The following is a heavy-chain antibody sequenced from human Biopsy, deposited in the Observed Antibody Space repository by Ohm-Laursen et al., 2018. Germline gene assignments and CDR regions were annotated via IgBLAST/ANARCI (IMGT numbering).Heavy chain of an antibody. V-gene: IGHV4-59*01. D-gene: IGHD3-22*01. CDR2: VYYTGST. Sequence: SEILSLTCTVSGDSISSYYWSWIRQPPGKVLQWIGYVYYTGSTDYNPSLQSRVTISVDTSKNHFSLRLRSVTPADTAIYYCARDRGYYSDRTVPGYFDLWGRGTLVTVSS. J-gene: IGHJ2*01. CDR1: GDSISSYY. CDR3: ARDRGYYSDRTVPGYFDL.